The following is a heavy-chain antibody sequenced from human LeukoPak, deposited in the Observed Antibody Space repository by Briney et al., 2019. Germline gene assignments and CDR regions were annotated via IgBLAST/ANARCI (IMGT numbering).Heavy chain of an antibody. J-gene: IGHJ5*02. CDR2: ISYSGGT. CDR1: GGSLSTYY. V-gene: IGHV4-59*01. CDR3: RGHWGLQS. Sequence: SETLSLTCTVSGGSLSTYYWSWIRQPPGKGLEWIGYISYSGGTNYNPPLKSRVTISVDTSKNHFSLKLISVTAADTAVYCTRGHWGLQSWSQGTLVTVSS. D-gene: IGHD7-27*01.